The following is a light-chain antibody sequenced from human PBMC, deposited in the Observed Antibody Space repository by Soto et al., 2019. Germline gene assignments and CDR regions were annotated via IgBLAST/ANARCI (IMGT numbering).Light chain of an antibody. CDR1: QSLLHSNGFNY. CDR2: LGS. Sequence: DIVMTQSPLSLPVTPGEPASISCKSSQSLLHSNGFNYLDWYLQKPGQSPQLLIYLGSNRAPGVPDRFSGRASGTDFTLKISRVEAEDVGVYYCMQALQTWTFGQGTKVEIK. J-gene: IGKJ1*01. CDR3: MQALQTWT. V-gene: IGKV2-28*01.